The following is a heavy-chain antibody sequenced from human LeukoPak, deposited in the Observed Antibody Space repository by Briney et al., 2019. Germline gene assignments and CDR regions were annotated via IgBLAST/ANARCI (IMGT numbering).Heavy chain of an antibody. CDR1: GSNFTNYW. CDR2: FFPGVSDT. V-gene: IGHV5-51*01. D-gene: IGHD2-15*01. J-gene: IGHJ4*02. CDR3: ATSDVSIAAY. Sequence: GASLEISCQGLGSNFTNYWIGWAGRLPGRGLEWMGLFFPGVSDTTYRPSFQGPITISDNKSNSTAYLHWSSLTASDTAMYYCATSDVSIAAYWGQGTLVTVSS.